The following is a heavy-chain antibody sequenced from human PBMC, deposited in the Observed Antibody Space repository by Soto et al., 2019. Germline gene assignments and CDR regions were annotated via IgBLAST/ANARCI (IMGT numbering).Heavy chain of an antibody. CDR2: IYYSGST. Sequence: SETLSLTCTVSGGSISSYYWSWIRQPPGRGLEWIGYIYYSGSTNYNPSLKSRVTISVDTSKNQFSLKLSSVTAADTAVYYCARDVVVVVAGNYYYYGMDVWGQGTPDTVSS. D-gene: IGHD2-15*01. J-gene: IGHJ6*02. V-gene: IGHV4-59*01. CDR3: ARDVVVVVAGNYYYYGMDV. CDR1: GGSISSYY.